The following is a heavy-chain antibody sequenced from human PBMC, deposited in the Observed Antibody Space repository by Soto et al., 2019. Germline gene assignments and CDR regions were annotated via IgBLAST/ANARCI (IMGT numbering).Heavy chain of an antibody. CDR2: IIPIFGTA. J-gene: IGHJ5*02. V-gene: IGHV1-69*01. CDR1: GGTFCSYA. Sequence: QVQLVQSGAEVKKPGSSVKVSCKASGGTFCSYAISWVRQAPGQGLEWMGGIIPIFGTANYAQKFQGRVTITADESTSTAYMELSSLRSEDTAVYYCARDTSGSSGWYGPWAFDPWGQGTLVTVSS. D-gene: IGHD6-19*01. CDR3: ARDTSGSSGWYGPWAFDP.